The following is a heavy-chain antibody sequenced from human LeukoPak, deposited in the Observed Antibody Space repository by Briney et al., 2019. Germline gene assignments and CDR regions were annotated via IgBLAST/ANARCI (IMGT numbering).Heavy chain of an antibody. J-gene: IGHJ4*02. CDR1: GGSFSGYY. V-gene: IGHV4-34*09. D-gene: IGHD3-22*01. CDR3: ARDGAYYDSSGYHYYFDY. CDR2: IYYSGST. Sequence: PSETLSLTCAVYGGSFSGYYWSWIRQPPGKGLEWIGYIYYSGSTDYNPSLKSRVTISIDTSKNQFSLKLSSVTAADTAVYYCARDGAYYDSSGYHYYFDYWGQGTLVTVSS.